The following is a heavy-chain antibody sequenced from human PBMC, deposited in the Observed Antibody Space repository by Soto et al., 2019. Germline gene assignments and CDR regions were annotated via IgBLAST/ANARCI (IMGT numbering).Heavy chain of an antibody. V-gene: IGHV1-69*06. CDR1: GGTFSSYA. D-gene: IGHD1-26*01. CDR2: IIPIFGTA. Sequence: QVQLVKSGAEVKKPGSSVKVSCKASGGTFSSYAISWVRQATGQELERLGGIIPIFGTANYTQKFQGRVTINAHKSTSTAHMALSSLRSEDTAVYYCAKKRVGDPLGIDFWGQGTTVTVSS. J-gene: IGHJ6*02. CDR3: AKKRVGDPLGIDF.